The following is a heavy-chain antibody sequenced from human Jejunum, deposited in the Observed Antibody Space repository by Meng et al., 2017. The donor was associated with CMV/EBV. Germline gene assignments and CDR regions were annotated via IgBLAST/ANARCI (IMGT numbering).Heavy chain of an antibody. CDR1: GISFSNSG. D-gene: IGHD3-10*01. J-gene: IGHJ4*02. CDR3: VKDKGRTALDY. Sequence: VQLVESGGGGVQPGGSLRLSCVTSGISFSNSGMQWVRQAPGKGLEWVVFIRNDGSEIYYVDSVKGRFTISRDNSKNTVYLQMDSLRVEDTGIYYCVKDKGRTALDYWGQGSLVTVSS. V-gene: IGHV3-30*02. CDR2: IRNDGSEI.